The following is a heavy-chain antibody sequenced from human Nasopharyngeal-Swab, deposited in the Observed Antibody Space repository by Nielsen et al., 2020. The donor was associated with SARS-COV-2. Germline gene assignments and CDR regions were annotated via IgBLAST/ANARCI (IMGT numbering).Heavy chain of an antibody. D-gene: IGHD3-10*01. V-gene: IGHV4-31*03. CDR2: IYYSGGT. Sequence: LRLSCTVSGGSISSGGYYWSWIRQHPGKGLEWIAYIYYSGGTYYNPSLKSRVTISVDTSKNQFSLKLSSVTAADTAVYYCARDRRAQSGRGFGEPWNYYGMDVWGQGTTVTVSS. CDR1: GGSISSGGYY. CDR3: ARDRRAQSGRGFGEPWNYYGMDV. J-gene: IGHJ6*02.